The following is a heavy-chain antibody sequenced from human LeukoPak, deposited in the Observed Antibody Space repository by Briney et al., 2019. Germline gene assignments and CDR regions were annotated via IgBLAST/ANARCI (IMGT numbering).Heavy chain of an antibody. D-gene: IGHD2-15*01. CDR1: GFTFNSYA. V-gene: IGHV3-23*01. CDR2: IFGSGGSA. Sequence: GGSLRLSCVASGFTFNSYAMYWVRQAPGKGLEWISGIFGSGGSAHYADSVKGRFTISRDNSKNTVYLQLASLRVEDTAVYYCGKTTVGYSSGRYPGWPIDYWGQGALVTVSS. J-gene: IGHJ4*02. CDR3: GKTTVGYSSGRYPGWPIDY.